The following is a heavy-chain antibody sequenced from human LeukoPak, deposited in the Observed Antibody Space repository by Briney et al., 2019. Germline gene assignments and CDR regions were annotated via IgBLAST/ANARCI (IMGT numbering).Heavy chain of an antibody. CDR2: IYYTGST. J-gene: IGHJ4*02. CDR3: ARPLKSYDSSGYYSGGYYFDY. D-gene: IGHD3-22*01. Sequence: SETLSLTCTVSGGSITSSRYYWGWIRQPPGTGLEWIGSIYYTGSTYHNPSLKSRVTISVDTSKNQFSLKLSSVTAADTAVYYCARPLKSYDSSGYYSGGYYFDYWGQGTLVTVSS. V-gene: IGHV4-39*01. CDR1: GGSITSSRYY.